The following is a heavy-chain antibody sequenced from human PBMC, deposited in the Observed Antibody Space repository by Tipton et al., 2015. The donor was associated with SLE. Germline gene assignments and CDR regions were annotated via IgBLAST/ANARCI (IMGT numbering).Heavy chain of an antibody. CDR2: ISSSSSYI. CDR3: AREVAAVHNWFDP. Sequence: SLRLSCAASGFTFSSYGMHWVRQAPGKGLEWVSSISSSSSYIYYADSVKGRFTISRDNAKNSLYLQMNSLRAEDTAVYYCAREVAAVHNWFDPWGQGTLVTVSS. D-gene: IGHD2-2*01. V-gene: IGHV3-21*03. CDR1: GFTFSSYG. J-gene: IGHJ5*02.